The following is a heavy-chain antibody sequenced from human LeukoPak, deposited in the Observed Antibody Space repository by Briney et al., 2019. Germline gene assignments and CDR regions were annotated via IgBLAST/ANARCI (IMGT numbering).Heavy chain of an antibody. J-gene: IGHJ6*03. CDR1: GGSISSYY. D-gene: IGHD3-3*01. Sequence: SETLSLTCTVSGGSISSYYWSWIRQPPGKGLEWIGYIYYSGSTNYNPSLKSRVTISVDMSKDEFSLRLSSVVAADTAVYYCASSSKIFGILVIPGYMDVWGIGTTVTVSS. CDR3: ASSSKIFGILVIPGYMDV. CDR2: IYYSGST. V-gene: IGHV4-59*12.